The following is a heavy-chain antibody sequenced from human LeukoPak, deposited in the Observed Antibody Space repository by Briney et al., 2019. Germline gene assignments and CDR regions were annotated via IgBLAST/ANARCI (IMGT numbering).Heavy chain of an antibody. D-gene: IGHD2/OR15-2a*01. Sequence: PGGSLRLSCAASGFTIGPYAMYWVRQGPGRGLEWVSVIKADGSGTFYADSVRGRFTTSRDNSKNSLYLQMNSLTSEDTALYYCATWAFYHNLDVWGRGTTVIVSS. V-gene: IGHV3-43*02. CDR2: IKADGSGT. J-gene: IGHJ6*02. CDR3: ATWAFYHNLDV. CDR1: GFTIGPYA.